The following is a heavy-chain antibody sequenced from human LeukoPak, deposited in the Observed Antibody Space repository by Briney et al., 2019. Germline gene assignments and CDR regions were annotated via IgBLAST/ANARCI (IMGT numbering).Heavy chain of an antibody. V-gene: IGHV4-39*07. CDR3: ARVSVPAADAYYYYGMDV. Sequence: SETLSLTCTVSGGSISSSSYYWGWIRQPPGKGLEWIGSIYYSGSTYYNPSLKSRVTISVDTSRNQFSLKLSSVTAADTAVYYCARVSVPAADAYYYYGMDVWGQGTTVTVSS. D-gene: IGHD2-2*01. CDR2: IYYSGST. CDR1: GGSISSSSYY. J-gene: IGHJ6*02.